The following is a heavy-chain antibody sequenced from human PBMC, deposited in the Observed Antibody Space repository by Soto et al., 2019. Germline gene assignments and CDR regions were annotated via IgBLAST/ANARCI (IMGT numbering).Heavy chain of an antibody. J-gene: IGHJ6*02. CDR2: IIPIFGTV. Sequence: GASVKVSCKASGGTFSSYAISWLRQAPGQGLEWMGGIIPIFGTVNYAQKFQGRVTITAVESTSTVYMELSSLRSEYTAVYYCGRSPARPPYNWNYGYYYNGKDVWGQGTTVT. D-gene: IGHD1-7*01. CDR3: GRSPARPPYNWNYGYYYNGKDV. V-gene: IGHV1-69*13. CDR1: GGTFSSYA.